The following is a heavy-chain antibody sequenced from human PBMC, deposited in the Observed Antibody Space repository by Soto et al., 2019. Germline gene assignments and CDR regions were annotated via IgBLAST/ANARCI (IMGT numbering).Heavy chain of an antibody. D-gene: IGHD3-3*01. CDR1: GFTFSSYW. CDR2: INSDGSST. J-gene: IGHJ6*03. V-gene: IGHV3-74*01. Sequence: GGSLRLSCAASGFTFSSYWMHWVRQAPGKGLVWVSRINSDGSSTSYADSVKGRFTISRDNAKNTLYLQMNSLRAEDTAVYYCARGNFGVVPYYYYYYMDVWGKRTTVTVSS. CDR3: ARGNFGVVPYYYYYYMDV.